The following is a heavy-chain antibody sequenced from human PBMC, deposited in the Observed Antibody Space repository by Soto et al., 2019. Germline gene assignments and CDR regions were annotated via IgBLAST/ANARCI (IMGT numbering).Heavy chain of an antibody. CDR2: IYYSGST. CDR3: ASCSSSWYADY. V-gene: IGHV4-39*01. D-gene: IGHD6-13*01. J-gene: IGHJ4*02. Sequence: SETLSLTCTVSGGSISSSSYYWGWIRQPPGKGLEWIGSIYYSGSTYYNPSLKSRVTISVDTSKNQFSLKLSSVTAADTAVYYCASCSSSWYADYWGQGTLVTVPQ. CDR1: GGSISSSSYY.